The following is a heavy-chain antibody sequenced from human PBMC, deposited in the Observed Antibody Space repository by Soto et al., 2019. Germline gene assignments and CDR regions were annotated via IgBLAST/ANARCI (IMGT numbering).Heavy chain of an antibody. V-gene: IGHV4-39*01. CDR1: GGSISSSSYY. CDR3: ARVGVMSGWFDP. Sequence: SETLSLPCTVSGGSISSSSYYWGWIRQPPGKGLEWIGSIYYSGSTYYNPSLKSRVTISVDTSKNQFSLKLSSVTAADTAVCYCARVGVMSGWFDPWGQGTLVTVS. CDR2: IYYSGST. J-gene: IGHJ5*02. D-gene: IGHD2-8*01.